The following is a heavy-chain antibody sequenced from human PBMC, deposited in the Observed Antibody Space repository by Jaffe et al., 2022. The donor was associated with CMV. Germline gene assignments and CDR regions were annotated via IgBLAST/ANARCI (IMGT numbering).Heavy chain of an antibody. Sequence: QVQLQQWGAGLLKPSETLSLTCAVYGGSFSGYYWSWIRQPPGKGLEWIGEINHSGSTNYNPSLKSRVTISVDTSKNQFSLKLSSVTAADTAVYYCATYDRGGIFFGYWGQGTLVTVSS. CDR2: INHSGST. J-gene: IGHJ4*02. CDR3: ATYDRGGIFFGY. CDR1: GGSFSGYY. V-gene: IGHV4-34*01. D-gene: IGHD3-9*01.